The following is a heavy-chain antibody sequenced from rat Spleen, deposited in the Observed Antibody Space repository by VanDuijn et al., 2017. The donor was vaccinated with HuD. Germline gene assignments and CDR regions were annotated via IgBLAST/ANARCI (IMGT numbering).Heavy chain of an antibody. CDR2: INHDGRST. Sequence: EVQLVESGGGLVQPGRSLKLSCAASGFTFSDYAMAWVRQAPKKGLEWVANINHDGRSTYYRDSVKGRFTISRHNTQNTLYLQMNSLRSEDTATYYCTTVLQGHGFAYWGQGTLVTVSS. CDR3: TTVLQGHGFAY. CDR1: GFTFSDYA. J-gene: IGHJ3*01. V-gene: IGHV5-17*01. D-gene: IGHD1-1*01.